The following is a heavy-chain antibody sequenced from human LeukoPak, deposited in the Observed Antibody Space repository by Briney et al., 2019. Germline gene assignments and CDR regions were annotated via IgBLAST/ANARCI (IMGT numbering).Heavy chain of an antibody. CDR3: ARGPTYGSRCDFLDS. CDR2: IKQGGSEK. D-gene: IGHD3-10*01. J-gene: IGHJ5*01. V-gene: IGHV3-7*01. Sequence: PGGSLRLHCAASGFLFANHWMSWVRQARGKGLEWVADIKQGGSEKVYVDSVKGRFTIFRDDAKNSLSLQMDSLRPEDTAIYYCARGPTYGSRCDFLDSWGQGTRVTVSS. CDR1: GFLFANHW.